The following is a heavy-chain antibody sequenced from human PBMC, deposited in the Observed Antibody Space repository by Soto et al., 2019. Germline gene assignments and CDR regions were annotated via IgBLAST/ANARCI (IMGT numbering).Heavy chain of an antibody. CDR2: IYPGDSDT. D-gene: IGHD3-22*01. J-gene: IGHJ4*02. V-gene: IGHV5-51*01. Sequence: PGESLKISCKGSGYSFTSYWIGWVRQMPGKGLEWMGIIYPGDSDTRYSPSFQGQVTISADKSISTAYLQWSSLKASDTAMYYCARGMMQDYYDSSGYPTPFDYWGQGTLVTVSS. CDR1: GYSFTSYW. CDR3: ARGMMQDYYDSSGYPTPFDY.